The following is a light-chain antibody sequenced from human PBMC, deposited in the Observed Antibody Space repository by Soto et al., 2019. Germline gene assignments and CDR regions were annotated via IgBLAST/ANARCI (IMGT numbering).Light chain of an antibody. Sequence: DIQMTQSPSTLSASVGDRVTITCRASQSISSWLAWYQQKPGKAPKLLIYDASSLESGVPSRFSGSGSGTEFTLTISSLQPDDFATYYCQQYNSYSPGWTFGQGTKVEI. J-gene: IGKJ1*01. CDR3: QQYNSYSPGWT. CDR2: DAS. V-gene: IGKV1-5*01. CDR1: QSISSW.